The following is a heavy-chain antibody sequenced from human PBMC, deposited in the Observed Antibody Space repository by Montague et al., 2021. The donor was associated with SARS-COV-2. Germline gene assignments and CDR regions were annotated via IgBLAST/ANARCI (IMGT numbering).Heavy chain of an antibody. CDR3: ARDTGISGAFDI. CDR1: GGSISSGGYY. CDR2: IYYSGST. V-gene: IGHV4-31*03. J-gene: IGHJ3*02. Sequence: TLSLTCTVSGGSISSGGYYWSWLRQHPGKGLEWIGYIYYSGSTYYNPSLKSRVTISVDTSKNQFSLKLSSVTAADTAVYYCARDTGISGAFDIWGQGTMVTVSS. D-gene: IGHD2-15*01.